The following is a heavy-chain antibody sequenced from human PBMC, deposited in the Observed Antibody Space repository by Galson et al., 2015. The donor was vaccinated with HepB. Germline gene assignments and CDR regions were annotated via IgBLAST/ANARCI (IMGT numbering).Heavy chain of an antibody. CDR1: GFSLSTSGVG. CDR3: AHRKNIAAAPDAFDI. V-gene: IGHV2-5*02. CDR2: IYWDDDK. J-gene: IGHJ3*02. D-gene: IGHD6-13*01. Sequence: PALVKPTQTLTLTCTFSGFSLSTSGVGVGWIRQPPGKALEWLALIYWDDDKRYSPSLKSRLTITKDTSKNQVVLTMTNMDPVDAATYYCAHRKNIAAAPDAFDIWGQGTMVTVSS.